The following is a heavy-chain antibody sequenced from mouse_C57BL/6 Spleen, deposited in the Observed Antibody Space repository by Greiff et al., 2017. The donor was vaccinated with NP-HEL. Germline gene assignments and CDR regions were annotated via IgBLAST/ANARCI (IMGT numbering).Heavy chain of an antibody. CDR2: ILPGSGST. CDR1: GYTFTGYW. J-gene: IGHJ1*03. D-gene: IGHD1-1*01. CDR3: SAIYYCARWNYGSSYWYFDV. V-gene: IGHV1-9*01. Sequence: QVHVKQSGAELMKPGASVKLSCKATGYTFTGYWIEWVKQRPGHGLEWIGEILPGSGSTNYNEKFKGKATFTADKSSNTAYMQLSSLTTEDSAILEDSAIYYCARWNYGSSYWYFDVWGTGTTVTVSS.